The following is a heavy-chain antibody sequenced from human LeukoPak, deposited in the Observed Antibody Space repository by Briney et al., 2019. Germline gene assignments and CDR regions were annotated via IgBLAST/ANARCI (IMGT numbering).Heavy chain of an antibody. D-gene: IGHD3-10*01. J-gene: IGHJ4*02. CDR2: INPGGGST. Sequence: ASVKVSCKASGYTFTSYYMHWVRQAPGKGLEWMGIINPGGGSTSYAQKFQGRVTMTRDTSTSTVYMELSSLRSEDTAVYYCARDSGKDYYGSGSSFDYWGQGTLVTVSS. CDR3: ARDSGKDYYGSGSSFDY. CDR1: GYTFTSYY. V-gene: IGHV1-46*01.